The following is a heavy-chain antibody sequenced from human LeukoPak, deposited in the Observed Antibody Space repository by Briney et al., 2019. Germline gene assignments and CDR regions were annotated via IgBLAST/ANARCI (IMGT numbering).Heavy chain of an antibody. V-gene: IGHV4-59*08. J-gene: IGHJ4*02. CDR2: IYYSGNT. CDR3: ARQTGSGLFILP. D-gene: IGHD3/OR15-3a*01. Sequence: PSETLSLTCTVSGGSISSYYWSWIRQPPGKGLEWIGYIYYSGNTYYNASLKSQASISIDTSKNQFSLRLTSVTAADTAVYYCARQTGSGLFILPGGQGTLVTVSS. CDR1: GGSISSYY.